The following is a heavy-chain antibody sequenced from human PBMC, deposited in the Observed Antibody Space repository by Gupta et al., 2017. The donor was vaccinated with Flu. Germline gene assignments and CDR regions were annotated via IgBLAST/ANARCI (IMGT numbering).Heavy chain of an antibody. V-gene: IGHV3-23*01. D-gene: IGHD4-17*01. CDR3: AKQRDDYGDPFDY. J-gene: IGHJ4*02. Sequence: EVQLLGSGGGLVQPGGSLSLPCAGPGFTFASYAMRWVRQAPGKGLEWVSDISDVGATAYYADSVRGRFTISRDNSKNTLYLQLSNLRAEDTALYYCAKQRDDYGDPFDYWGQGTLVTVSS. CDR2: ISDVGATA. CDR1: GFTFASYA.